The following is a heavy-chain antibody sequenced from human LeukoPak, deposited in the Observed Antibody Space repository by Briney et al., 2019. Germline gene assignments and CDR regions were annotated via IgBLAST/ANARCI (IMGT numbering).Heavy chain of an antibody. CDR1: GDSITNFF. CDR2: IFHSGSSGST. V-gene: IGHV4-59*08. Sequence: SETLSLTCSVSGDSITNFFWSGIRRTPGGELEWIGFIFHSGSSGSTYYSPSLQSRVTMSVDTSRNQFSLKLSSVTAADTAVYYCARHIPTTGTVFDLWGQGTMVIVSS. D-gene: IGHD1-7*01. J-gene: IGHJ3*01. CDR3: ARHIPTTGTVFDL.